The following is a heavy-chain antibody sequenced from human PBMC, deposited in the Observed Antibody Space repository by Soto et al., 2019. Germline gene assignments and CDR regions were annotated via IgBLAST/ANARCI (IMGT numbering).Heavy chain of an antibody. CDR2: IYYSGST. CDR3: AREAGFTPNMVDGMDV. D-gene: IGHD2-15*01. Sequence: SETLSLTCTVSGGSISSGGYYWSWIRQHPGKGLEWIGYIYYSGSTYYNPSLKSRVTISVDASKNQFSLKLSSVTAADTAVYYCAREAGFTPNMVDGMDVWGQGTTVTVSS. V-gene: IGHV4-31*03. J-gene: IGHJ6*02. CDR1: GGSISSGGYY.